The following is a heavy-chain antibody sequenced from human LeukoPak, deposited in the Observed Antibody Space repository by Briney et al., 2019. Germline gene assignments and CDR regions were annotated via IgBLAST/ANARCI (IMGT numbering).Heavy chain of an antibody. J-gene: IGHJ4*02. Sequence: SETLSLTCTVSGVSISNYYWSWIRQSPGKGLEWIGYISYTGNTNYNPSLKSRVTLSVDTSKNQFSLKLNSVTAADTAVYYCARGGDYGDLRYFDYWGQGTLVTVSS. CDR1: GVSISNYY. D-gene: IGHD4-17*01. CDR3: ARGGDYGDLRYFDY. CDR2: ISYTGNT. V-gene: IGHV4-59*01.